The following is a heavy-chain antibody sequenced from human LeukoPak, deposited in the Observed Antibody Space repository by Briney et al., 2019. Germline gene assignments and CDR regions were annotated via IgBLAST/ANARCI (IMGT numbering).Heavy chain of an antibody. J-gene: IGHJ5*02. CDR1: GGTMRSYY. V-gene: IGHV4-59*01. Sequence: PSETLSLTCTVSGGTMRSYYWSWIRQPPGKGLEWIGYIYYTGSINYSPSLKSRVTISIDTSKNQFSLKLSSVTAADTAVYYCVREDNCFDPWGQGTLVTVSS. CDR2: IYYTGSI. CDR3: VREDNCFDP.